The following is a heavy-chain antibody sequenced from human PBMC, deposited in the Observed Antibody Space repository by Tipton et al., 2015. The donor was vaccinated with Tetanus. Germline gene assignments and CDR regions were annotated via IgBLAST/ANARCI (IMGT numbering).Heavy chain of an antibody. D-gene: IGHD1-7*01. V-gene: IGHV4-39*07. Sequence: TLSLTCSVSGGSISGSSYYWSWIRQPPGKGLEWIGEINHRGGTMYNPSLKSRVTISGDTSKNQFSLRLTSATAADTAVYYCARDRITGPTGRYYAMDVWGQGTTVTVSS. J-gene: IGHJ6*01. CDR3: ARDRITGPTGRYYAMDV. CDR2: INHRGGT. CDR1: GGSISGSSYY.